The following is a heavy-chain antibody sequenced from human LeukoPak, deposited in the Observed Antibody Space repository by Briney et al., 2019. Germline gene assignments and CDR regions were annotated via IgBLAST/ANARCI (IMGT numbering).Heavy chain of an antibody. V-gene: IGHV3-30*18. CDR2: ISYDGSNE. CDR1: GFTFSSFG. CDR3: AKEEAADGDAFDI. J-gene: IGHJ3*02. Sequence: PGGSLRLSCAASGFTFSSFGMHWVRQAPGKGLEWVTVISYDGSNEYFADSVNGRFTISKDNSKNTLYLQMSSLRAEDTAVYYCAKEEAADGDAFDIWGQGTMVTVSS. D-gene: IGHD6-13*01.